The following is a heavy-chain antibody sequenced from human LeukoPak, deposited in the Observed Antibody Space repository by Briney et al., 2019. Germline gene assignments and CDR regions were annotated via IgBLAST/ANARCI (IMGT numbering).Heavy chain of an antibody. CDR1: GFTFSSYS. CDR2: ISSSSTI. Sequence: AGGSLRLSCAASGFTFSSYSMNWVRRAPGKGLEWVSYISSSSTIYYADSVKGRFTISRDNAKNSLYLQMNSLRAEDTAVYYCARDDGSSWYNFDYWGQGTLVTVSS. D-gene: IGHD6-13*01. V-gene: IGHV3-48*01. J-gene: IGHJ4*02. CDR3: ARDDGSSWYNFDY.